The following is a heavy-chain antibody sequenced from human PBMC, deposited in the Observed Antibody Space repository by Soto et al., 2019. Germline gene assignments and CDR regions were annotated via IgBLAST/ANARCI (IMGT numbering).Heavy chain of an antibody. Sequence: GASVKVSWKASGGTFSSYAISWVRQAPGQGXEWMGGIIPIFGTANYAQKFQGRVTITADESTSTAYMELSSLRSEDTAVYYCARADFWSGYYTGAYYYGMDVWGQGTTVTVSS. CDR1: GGTFSSYA. D-gene: IGHD3-3*01. CDR2: IIPIFGTA. CDR3: ARADFWSGYYTGAYYYGMDV. V-gene: IGHV1-69*13. J-gene: IGHJ6*02.